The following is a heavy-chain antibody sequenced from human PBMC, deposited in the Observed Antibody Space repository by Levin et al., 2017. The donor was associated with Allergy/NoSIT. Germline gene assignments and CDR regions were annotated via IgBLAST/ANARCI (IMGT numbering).Heavy chain of an antibody. CDR2: IYPSDSDT. Sequence: GESLKISCKGSGYIFTNYWIGWVRQMPGKGLEWMGIIYPSDSDTRYSPSFQGQVTISADKSISTAYLQWSSLKASDTAMYYCVKSRRVAHRFDAFEIWGRGTMVTVSP. D-gene: IGHD3-16*02. V-gene: IGHV5-51*01. CDR1: GYIFTNYW. CDR3: VKSRRVAHRFDAFEI. J-gene: IGHJ3*02.